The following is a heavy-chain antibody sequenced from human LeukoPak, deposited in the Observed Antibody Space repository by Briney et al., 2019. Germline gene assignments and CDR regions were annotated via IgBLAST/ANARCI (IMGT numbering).Heavy chain of an antibody. CDR3: ATPYDYGDSDAFDI. CDR2: IDWDDDK. V-gene: IGHV2-70*11. CDR1: GFSLSTSGMC. J-gene: IGHJ3*02. D-gene: IGHD4-17*01. Sequence: SGPTLVNPPQTLTLTCIFSGFSLSTSGMCVSWIRQPPGKALEWLARIDWDDDKYYSTSLKTRLTISKDTSKNQVVLTMTNMDPVDTATYYCATPYDYGDSDAFDIWGQGTMATVSS.